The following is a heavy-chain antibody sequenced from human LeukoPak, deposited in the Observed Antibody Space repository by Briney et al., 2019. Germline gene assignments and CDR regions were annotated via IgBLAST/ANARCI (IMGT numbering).Heavy chain of an antibody. Sequence: GGSLRLSCAASGFTFSNYGMHWVRQAPGKGLEWVAFVRSDGGIKYYADSVKGRFTISRDNSRTTVYLQMNSPRAEDTAVYHCACGSRWFDPWGQGTLVTVSS. V-gene: IGHV3-30*02. CDR2: VRSDGGIK. CDR3: ACGSRWFDP. D-gene: IGHD1-26*01. J-gene: IGHJ5*02. CDR1: GFTFSNYG.